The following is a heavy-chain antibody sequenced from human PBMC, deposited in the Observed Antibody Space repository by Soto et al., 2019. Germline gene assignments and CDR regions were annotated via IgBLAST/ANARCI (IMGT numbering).Heavy chain of an antibody. D-gene: IGHD1-1*01. CDR2: IKQDGSEK. V-gene: IGHV3-7*01. CDR1: GSSFRDYW. CDR3: ARGKDGRRAGTYYFDMDV. Sequence: GGSLRLSCAASGSSFRDYWVTWVRQAPGKGLDWVANIKQDGSEKYYLDSLKGRFTISRDNAKNSVCLLMNSLRAEDTAVYYCARGKDGRRAGTYYFDMDVWGKGTTVTVSS. J-gene: IGHJ6*03.